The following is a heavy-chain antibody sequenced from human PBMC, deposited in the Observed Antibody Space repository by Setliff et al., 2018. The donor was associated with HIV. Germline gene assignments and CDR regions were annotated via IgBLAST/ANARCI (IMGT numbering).Heavy chain of an antibody. CDR1: GGSISSYY. J-gene: IGHJ3*01. CDR2: IYSSGTA. V-gene: IGHV4-4*09. D-gene: IGHD6-19*01. CDR3: ARGWGHDGFDF. Sequence: SETLSLTCTVSGGSISSYYWSWIRQPPGKGLEWIGYIYSSGTAQYNPSVESRVTMSLDTSRDQFSLNVSSVTAADTAVYYCARGWGHDGFDFWGQGTMVTVSS.